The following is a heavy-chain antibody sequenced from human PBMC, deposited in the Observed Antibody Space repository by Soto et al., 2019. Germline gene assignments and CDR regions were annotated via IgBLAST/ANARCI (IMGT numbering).Heavy chain of an antibody. CDR2: INPNSGGT. J-gene: IGHJ4*02. CDR3: ATSRVSIAVAGETEYYFDY. Sequence: ASVKVSCKASGYTFTGYYMHWVRQAPGQGLEWMGWINPNSGGTNSAQKFQGWVTMTRDASISTAYMELSRLRSDDTAVYYCATSRVSIAVAGETEYYFDYWGQGTLVTVSS. D-gene: IGHD6-19*01. V-gene: IGHV1-2*04. CDR1: GYTFTGYY.